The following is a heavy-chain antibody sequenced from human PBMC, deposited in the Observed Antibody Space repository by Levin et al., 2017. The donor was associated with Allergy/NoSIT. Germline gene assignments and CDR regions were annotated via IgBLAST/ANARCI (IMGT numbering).Heavy chain of an antibody. CDR2: ISYDGSNK. V-gene: IGHV3-30-3*01. CDR1: GFTFSSYA. J-gene: IGHJ4*02. D-gene: IGHD2-2*01. CDR3: APLAVGVVVPAAMSDY. Sequence: PGGSLRLSCAASGFTFSSYAMHWVRQAPGKGLEWVAVISYDGSNKYYADSVKGRFTISRDNSKNTLYLQMNSLRAEDTAVYYCAPLAVGVVVPAAMSDYWGQGTLVTVSS.